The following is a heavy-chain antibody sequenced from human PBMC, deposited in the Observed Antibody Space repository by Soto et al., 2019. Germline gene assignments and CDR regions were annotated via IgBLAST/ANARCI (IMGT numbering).Heavy chain of an antibody. J-gene: IGHJ6*02. Sequence: SETLSLTCTVSGGSITSDYSCWSWIRQPPGEGLEWIGHIFDSGTTYTNPSLRSQVAISLDTSKNHFSLNLSSVTAADTAVYYCARESAAMANGMDVWGQGTTVTVSS. CDR3: ARESAAMANGMDV. CDR1: GGSITSDYSC. CDR2: IFDSGTT. D-gene: IGHD2-2*01. V-gene: IGHV4-30-4*01.